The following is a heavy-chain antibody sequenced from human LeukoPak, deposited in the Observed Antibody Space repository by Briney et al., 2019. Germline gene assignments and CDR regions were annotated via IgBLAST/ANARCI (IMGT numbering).Heavy chain of an antibody. D-gene: IGHD4-17*01. V-gene: IGHV7-4-1*02. CDR2: INTNTGNP. CDR1: GYTFTSYA. CDR3: ARENPSLGGDLSLGDAFDI. Sequence: GASVKVSCKASGYTFTSYAMNWVRQAPGQGLEWMGWINTNTGNPTYAQGFTGRFVFSLDTSVSTAYLQISSLKAEDTAVYYCARENPSLGGDLSLGDAFDIWGQGTMVTVSS. J-gene: IGHJ3*02.